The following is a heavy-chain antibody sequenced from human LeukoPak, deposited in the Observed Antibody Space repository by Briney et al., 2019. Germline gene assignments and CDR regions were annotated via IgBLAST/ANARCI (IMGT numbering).Heavy chain of an antibody. V-gene: IGHV3-30*18. Sequence: GGSLRLSCAASGFTFSSYGMHWVRQAPGKGLEWVAVISYDGSNKYYADSVKGRFTISRDNSKNTLYLQMNSLRAEDTAVYYRAKRSGDTAMVDYYGMDVWGQGTTVAVSS. CDR3: AKRSGDTAMVDYYGMDV. CDR1: GFTFSSYG. D-gene: IGHD5-18*01. J-gene: IGHJ6*02. CDR2: ISYDGSNK.